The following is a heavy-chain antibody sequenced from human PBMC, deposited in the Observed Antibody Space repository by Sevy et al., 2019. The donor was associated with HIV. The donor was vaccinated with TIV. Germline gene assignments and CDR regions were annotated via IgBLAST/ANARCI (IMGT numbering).Heavy chain of an antibody. CDR2: INGKGRST. Sequence: GGSLRLSCAASEFIFSDYAMNWVRQTPGKGLEWVSSINGKGRSTHYADSVEGRFHIFRDNSKNTLYLQMNSLRAEDTAVYYCAKTINSGGGAVPAANYYYYGMDVWGQGTTVTVSS. CDR3: AKTINSGGGAVPAANYYYYGMDV. J-gene: IGHJ6*02. V-gene: IGHV3-23*01. D-gene: IGHD2-2*01. CDR1: EFIFSDYA.